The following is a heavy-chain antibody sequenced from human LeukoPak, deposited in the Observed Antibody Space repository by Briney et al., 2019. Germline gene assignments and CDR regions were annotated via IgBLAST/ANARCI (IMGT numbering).Heavy chain of an antibody. J-gene: IGHJ6*02. Sequence: GGSLRLSCAASGFTFSSYGMSWVRRAPGKGLEWVSAISGSGGGTSHADSVKGRFTISRDNSKNTLFLQMTRLRAEDTAVYYCAKYNYDHNYHYYYGMDVWGQGTTVTVSS. CDR3: AKYNYDHNYHYYYGMDV. V-gene: IGHV3-23*01. CDR1: GFTFSSYG. D-gene: IGHD5-18*01. CDR2: ISGSGGGT.